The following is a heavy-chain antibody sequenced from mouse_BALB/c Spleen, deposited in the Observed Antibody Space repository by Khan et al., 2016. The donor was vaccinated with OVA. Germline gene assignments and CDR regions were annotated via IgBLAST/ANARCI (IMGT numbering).Heavy chain of an antibody. CDR1: GYSFTSYY. Sequence: EVQLQESGPELMKPGASVKISCKASGYSFTSYYIHWMMQSHGRSLEWIGYIDPFSGASTYNQKFQGKATLTVDKSSSTAYIHLRNLTSEDSAVYYCTRHGYVAWFTYWGQGTLVTVSA. V-gene: IGHV1-31*01. CDR3: TRHGYVAWFTY. CDR2: IDPFSGAS. D-gene: IGHD2-2*01. J-gene: IGHJ3*01.